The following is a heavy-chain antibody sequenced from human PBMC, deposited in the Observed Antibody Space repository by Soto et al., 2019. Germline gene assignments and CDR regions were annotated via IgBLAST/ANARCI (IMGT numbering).Heavy chain of an antibody. D-gene: IGHD6-6*01. Sequence: SETLSLTCTVSGGSITSYYWSWIRQPPGKGLEWIGYIYDSESAYYNPSLKSRVTISMDTSKNHFAMRLSSVTAADTAVYYCARASSSSSAADYWGQGTQVTVSS. CDR1: GGSITSYY. V-gene: IGHV4-59*12. CDR3: ARASSSSSAADY. CDR2: IYDSESA. J-gene: IGHJ4*02.